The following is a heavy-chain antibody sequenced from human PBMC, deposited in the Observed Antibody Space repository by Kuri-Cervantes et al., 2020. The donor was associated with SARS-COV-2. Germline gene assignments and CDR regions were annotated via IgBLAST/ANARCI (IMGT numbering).Heavy chain of an antibody. V-gene: IGHV3-33*01. D-gene: IGHD6-13*01. CDR1: GFTFSNYG. Sequence: LSLTCAASGFTFSNYGMHWVRQAPGKGLEWVAVIWYDGSNKYYADSVKGRFTISRDNSKNTLYLQMNSLRAEDTAVYYCARDQGYSSSWVDYWGQGTLVTVSS. CDR3: ARDQGYSSSWVDY. J-gene: IGHJ4*02. CDR2: IWYDGSNK.